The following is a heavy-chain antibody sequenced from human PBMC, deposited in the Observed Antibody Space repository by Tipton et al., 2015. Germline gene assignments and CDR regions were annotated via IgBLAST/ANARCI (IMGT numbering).Heavy chain of an antibody. CDR3: ASGHGDYVNGMDV. V-gene: IGHV4-61*01. CDR1: GGSVSSGTYY. D-gene: IGHD4-17*01. CDR2: IYYIGST. Sequence: TLSLTCTVSGGSVSSGTYYWSWIRQPPGKGLEWIGYIYYIGSTNYNPSLKGRLTMSIDTSKNQSSLNLSSVTAADTAGYYCASGHGDYVNGMDVWGQGTTVTVSS. J-gene: IGHJ6*02.